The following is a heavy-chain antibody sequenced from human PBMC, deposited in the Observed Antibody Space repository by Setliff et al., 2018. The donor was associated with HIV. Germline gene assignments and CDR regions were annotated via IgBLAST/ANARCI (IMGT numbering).Heavy chain of an antibody. J-gene: IGHJ3*02. V-gene: IGHV7-4-1*02. CDR1: GYAFASYG. CDR3: ARFYDSGASYSDDAFDI. Sequence: ASVKVSCKASGYAFASYGLNWVRQAPGQGLEWMGWINTHSGNPTYAQAVTGRFVFSLDTSVSTAYLQISSLRAEDTAVYYCARFYDSGASYSDDAFDIWGQGTMVTVSS. CDR2: INTHSGNP. D-gene: IGHD3-22*01.